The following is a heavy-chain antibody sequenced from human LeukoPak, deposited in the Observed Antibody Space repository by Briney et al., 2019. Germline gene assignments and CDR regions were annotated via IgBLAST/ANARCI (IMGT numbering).Heavy chain of an antibody. CDR3: AREGELGVQDAFDI. CDR2: INPNSGGT. J-gene: IGHJ3*02. V-gene: IGHV1-2*02. D-gene: IGHD3-3*01. CDR1: GYTFTGYY. Sequence: GASVKVSCRASGYTFTGYYMHWVRQAPGQGLEWMGWINPNSGGTNYAQKFQGRVTMTRDTSISTAYMELSRLRSDDTAVYYCAREGELGVQDAFDIWGQGTMVTVSS.